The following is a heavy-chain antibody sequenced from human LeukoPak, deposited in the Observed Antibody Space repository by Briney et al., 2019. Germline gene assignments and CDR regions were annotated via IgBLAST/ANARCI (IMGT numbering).Heavy chain of an antibody. Sequence: GESLRLSCAADGFTFKKHWMSWVRQAMGKGLECVAKISEDGGEKHYVDSVKGRFTISRDSNKNSLYLQMNSLRAEDTAVYYCARDYTGGWNDYWGQGKLVTVSS. CDR2: ISEDGGEK. D-gene: IGHD7-27*01. V-gene: IGHV3-7*01. J-gene: IGHJ4*02. CDR3: ARDYTGGWNDY. CDR1: GFTFKKHW.